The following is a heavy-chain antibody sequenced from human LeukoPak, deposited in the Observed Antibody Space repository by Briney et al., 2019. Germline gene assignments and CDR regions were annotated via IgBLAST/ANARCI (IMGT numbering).Heavy chain of an antibody. CDR1: GGSITDYF. D-gene: IGHD2-2*02. CDR3: ARRDIVVVPAAIIGAFDI. CDR2: INWNGGST. V-gene: IGHV3-20*04. J-gene: IGHJ3*02. Sequence: PSETLSLTCALSGGSITDYFYNWVRQAPGKGLEWVSGINWNGGSTGYADSVKGRFTISRDNAKNSLYLQMNSLRAEDTALYYCARRDIVVVPAAIIGAFDIWGQGTMVTVSS.